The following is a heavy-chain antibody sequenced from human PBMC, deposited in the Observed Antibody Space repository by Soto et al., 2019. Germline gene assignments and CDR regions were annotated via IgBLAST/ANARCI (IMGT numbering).Heavy chain of an antibody. J-gene: IGHJ4*02. CDR1: RFTFTNCW. CDR2: INEDGSEK. V-gene: IGHV3-7*05. D-gene: IGHD3-10*02. Sequence: VQLVESGGGLVQPGGSLRLSCAVGRFTFTNCWMSWVRQGPGKGLEWVAKINEDGSEKYYVDSARGRFTISRDNAQNSLYLEMNSLSDEDTAVYYCARDSYRGAYYGRGYYWGQGTLVTVSP. CDR3: ARDSYRGAYYGRGYY.